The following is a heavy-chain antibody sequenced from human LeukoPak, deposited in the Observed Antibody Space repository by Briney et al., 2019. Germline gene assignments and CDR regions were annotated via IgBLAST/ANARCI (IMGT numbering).Heavy chain of an antibody. CDR3: AKDDYSGYEIDY. V-gene: IGHV3-23*01. Sequence: GGSLRLSCAASGFTFSSYAMSWVRQAPGKGLEWVSAISGSGGSTYYADSVKGRLTISRDNSKNTLYLQMNSLRAEDTAVYYCAKDDYSGYEIDYWGQGTLVTVSS. D-gene: IGHD5-12*01. CDR1: GFTFSSYA. J-gene: IGHJ4*02. CDR2: ISGSGGST.